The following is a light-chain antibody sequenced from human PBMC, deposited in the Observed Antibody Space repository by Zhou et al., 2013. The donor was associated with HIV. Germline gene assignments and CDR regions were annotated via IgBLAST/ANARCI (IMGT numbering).Light chain of an antibody. J-gene: IGKJ4*01. Sequence: DIQMTQSPFTLSASVGDRVTITCRASQSISSWLAWYQQKPGKAPKLLIYKASSLQSGVPSRFSGSGSGTDFTLTISSLQPDDFATYYCQQYNSYPLTFGGGPRWRSN. CDR2: KAS. CDR1: QSISSW. V-gene: IGKV1-5*03. CDR3: QQYNSYPLT.